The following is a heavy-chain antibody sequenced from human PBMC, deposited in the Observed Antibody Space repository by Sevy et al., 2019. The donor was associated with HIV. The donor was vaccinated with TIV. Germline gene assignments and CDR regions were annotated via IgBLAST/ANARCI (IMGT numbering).Heavy chain of an antibody. CDR3: ARDRKVLLVVYAIPFDVFDI. Sequence: GGSLRLSCAASGFTFSNHAMHWVRQGPGKGPEWVAFIRNDGSSGYYADSVKGRFTISRDNSKNTLYLQMNSLRPEDTAVYFCARDRKVLLVVYAIPFDVFDIWGQGATVTVSS. J-gene: IGHJ3*02. D-gene: IGHD2-8*02. V-gene: IGHV3-30*02. CDR2: IRNDGSSG. CDR1: GFTFSNHA.